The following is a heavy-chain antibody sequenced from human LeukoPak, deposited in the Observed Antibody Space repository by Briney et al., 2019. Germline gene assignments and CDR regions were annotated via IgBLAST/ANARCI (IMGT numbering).Heavy chain of an antibody. CDR3: ARGRTHRYNWHTRNTDGFDI. Sequence: ASVKVSCKASGYTFTGYYMHWVRQAPGQGLEWMGWISGYNGNTNYPQKLQGRVTMTIDTSTSTAYMELRSLRSDDTAVYYCARGRTHRYNWHTRNTDGFDIWGQGTMVTVSS. CDR1: GYTFTGYY. CDR2: ISGYNGNT. V-gene: IGHV1-18*04. D-gene: IGHD1-1*01. J-gene: IGHJ3*02.